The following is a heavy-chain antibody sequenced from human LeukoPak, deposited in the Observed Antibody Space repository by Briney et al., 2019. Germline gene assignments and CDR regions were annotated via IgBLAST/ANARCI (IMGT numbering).Heavy chain of an antibody. CDR2: IYYSGST. D-gene: IGHD2-2*01. CDR1: GGSIRTSSYY. V-gene: IGHV4-39*01. CDR3: ARHVGGGSSTGFDF. J-gene: IGHJ4*02. Sequence: SETLSLTCTVSGGSIRTSSYYWGWIRQPPGKGLEWIGSIYYSGSTDYNPSLKSRVTILVDTSNNQFSLKLSSVTAADTAVYYCARHVGGGSSTGFDFWGQGTLVTVSS.